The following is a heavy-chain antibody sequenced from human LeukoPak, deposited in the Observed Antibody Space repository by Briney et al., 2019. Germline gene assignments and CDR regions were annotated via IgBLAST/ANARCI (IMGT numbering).Heavy chain of an antibody. CDR2: IIPIFGTA. CDR3: AGAWYSSSSSAFDI. V-gene: IGHV1-69*06. CDR1: GGTFSSYA. D-gene: IGHD6-6*01. J-gene: IGHJ3*02. Sequence: SVKVSCKASGGTFSSYAISWVRQAPGQGLEWMGGIIPIFGTASYAQKFQGRVTITADKSTSTAYMELSSLRSEDTAVYYCAGAWYSSSSSAFDIWGQGTMVTVSS.